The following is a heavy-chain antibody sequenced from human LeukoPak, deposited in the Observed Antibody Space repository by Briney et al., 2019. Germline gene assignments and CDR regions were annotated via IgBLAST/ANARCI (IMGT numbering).Heavy chain of an antibody. D-gene: IGHD2-15*01. Sequence: GGSLRLSCAASGFTFSSYGIHWVRQAPGKGLEWVAVVWYDGSNKYYADSGKGRFTISRDNSENTLYLEMNSLRAEDTAVYYCARARCSGSNCYYGMDVWGQGTTVTVSS. V-gene: IGHV3-33*01. CDR3: ARARCSGSNCYYGMDV. J-gene: IGHJ6*02. CDR2: VWYDGSNK. CDR1: GFTFSSYG.